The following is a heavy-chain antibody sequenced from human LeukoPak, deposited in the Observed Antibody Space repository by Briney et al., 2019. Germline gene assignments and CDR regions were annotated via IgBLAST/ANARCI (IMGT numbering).Heavy chain of an antibody. V-gene: IGHV1-18*01. J-gene: IGHJ4*02. CDR1: GYTXTTYG. Sequence: ASVKVSCKASGYTXTTYGISWVRQAPGQGLEWLVRISVYNGNTNYAQKLQGRVTMTTDTSTSTAYMELRSLRSDDTAVYYCARMILLLGDVLTVPPRGFDYWGQGTLVTVSS. CDR2: ISVYNGNT. D-gene: IGHD3-9*01. CDR3: ARMILLLGDVLTVPPRGFDY.